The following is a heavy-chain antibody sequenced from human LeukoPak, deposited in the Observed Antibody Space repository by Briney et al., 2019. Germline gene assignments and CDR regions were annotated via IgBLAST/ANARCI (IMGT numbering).Heavy chain of an antibody. CDR1: GFTFSSYA. CDR3: AKKVGLVSAPLYYFDL. CDR2: TSGPGGSR. Sequence: GSLRLSRAASGFTFSSYAMSWVRQAPGKGLEWVSATSGPGGSRDYADSVKGRFTISRDNSKNTLYLQMNSLRAEDTAIYYCAKKVGLVSAPLYYFDLWGQGTLVTVSS. D-gene: IGHD6-6*01. V-gene: IGHV3-23*01. J-gene: IGHJ4*02.